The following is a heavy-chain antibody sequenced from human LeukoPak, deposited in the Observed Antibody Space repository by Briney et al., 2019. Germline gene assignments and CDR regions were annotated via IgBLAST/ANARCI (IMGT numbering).Heavy chain of an antibody. J-gene: IGHJ6*02. CDR1: GYTFTGYY. CDR3: ARDEPSAYCSGGSGYSDYGMDV. V-gene: IGHV1-2*02. D-gene: IGHD2-15*01. CDR2: INPNSGGT. Sequence: GASVKVSCKASGYTFTGYYMHWVRQAPGQGLEWMGWINPNSGGTNYAQKFQGRVTMTRDTSISTAYMELSRLRSDDTAVYYCARDEPSAYCSGGSGYSDYGMDVWGQGTTVTVSS.